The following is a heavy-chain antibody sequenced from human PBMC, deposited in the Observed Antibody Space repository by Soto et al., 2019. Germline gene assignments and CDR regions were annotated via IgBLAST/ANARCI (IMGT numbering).Heavy chain of an antibody. J-gene: IGHJ4*02. V-gene: IGHV4-30-4*01. CDR2: IYYSGST. D-gene: IGHD2-21*02. CDR3: ARMTSGDCGGDCYVFDY. Sequence: PSETLSLTCTVSGGSISSGDYYFSCIRQPPWKGLEWIGYIYYSGSTYYNPSLKSRVTISVDTSKNQFSLKLSSVTAADTAVYYCARMTSGDCGGDCYVFDYWGQGTLVTVSS. CDR1: GGSISSGDYY.